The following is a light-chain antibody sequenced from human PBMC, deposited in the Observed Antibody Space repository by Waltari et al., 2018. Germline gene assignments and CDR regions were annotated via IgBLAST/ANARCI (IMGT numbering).Light chain of an antibody. Sequence: DIQMTQSPSSLSASVGDRVTITCQASQAISNYLNWYQQKPGKAPKLLVHDATKLETGVPSKFSGSQSGTHFTLTINSLQPEDIATYYCQRYDNLPVFAFGPGTKVHIK. V-gene: IGKV1-33*01. CDR1: QAISNY. CDR3: QRYDNLPVFA. J-gene: IGKJ3*01. CDR2: DAT.